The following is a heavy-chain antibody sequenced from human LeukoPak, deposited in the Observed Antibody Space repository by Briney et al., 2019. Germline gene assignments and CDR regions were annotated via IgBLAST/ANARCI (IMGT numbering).Heavy chain of an antibody. V-gene: IGHV3-30*02. Sequence: PGGCLRLYCAASGFTFSNYGIHSVRQAPGKGLEWVPFIWYDGSNKYYADSVKGRFTISRDNSKNTLYLQMNSLRAEDTAVHYCAKQSGGNQFSYYMYVWGEGTTVTVSS. J-gene: IGHJ6*03. D-gene: IGHD4-23*01. CDR2: IWYDGSNK. CDR3: AKQSGGNQFSYYMYV. CDR1: GFTFSNYG.